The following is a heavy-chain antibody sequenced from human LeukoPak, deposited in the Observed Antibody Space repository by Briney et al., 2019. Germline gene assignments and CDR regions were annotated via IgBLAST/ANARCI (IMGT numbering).Heavy chain of an antibody. CDR2: IYYSGST. Sequence: SETLSLTCTVSGGSISSYYWSWIRQPPGKGLEWIGYIYYSGSTNCNPSLKSRVTISVDTSKNQFSLKLSSVTAADTAVYYCARHLLTYYDFWSGYQGMDVWGQGTTVTVSS. J-gene: IGHJ6*02. CDR1: GGSISSYY. V-gene: IGHV4-59*08. CDR3: ARHLLTYYDFWSGYQGMDV. D-gene: IGHD3-3*01.